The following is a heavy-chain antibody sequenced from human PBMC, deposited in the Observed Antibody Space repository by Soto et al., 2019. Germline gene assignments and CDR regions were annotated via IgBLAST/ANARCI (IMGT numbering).Heavy chain of an antibody. CDR1: RFVFSTYG. D-gene: IGHD3-10*01. V-gene: IGHV3-30*18. CDR2: ISYDGRQK. Sequence: GGSLRLSCAASRFVFSTYGMQWVRQAPGKGLEWVALISYDGRQKFYADSVKGRFTISRDNSENTLYLEMNSLRAEDTAVYYCVKDRSYIFGSGSSRSFHYGADVWGQGTTVTVSS. CDR3: VKDRSYIFGSGSSRSFHYGADV. J-gene: IGHJ6*02.